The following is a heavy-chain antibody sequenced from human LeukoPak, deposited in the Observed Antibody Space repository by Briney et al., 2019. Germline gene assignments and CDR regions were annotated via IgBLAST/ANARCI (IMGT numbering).Heavy chain of an antibody. CDR3: AGFGVDYDMGI. Sequence: SETLSLTCTVSGGSISGYYWTWTRQPPGKGLEWIGQIHYSGKADYNPSLRSRITISVDTSKNQMFLKLSSLTAADTAVYYCAGFGVDYDMGIWGQGTTVTVSS. CDR1: GGSISGYY. D-gene: IGHD3-16*01. V-gene: IGHV4-59*01. J-gene: IGHJ6*02. CDR2: IHYSGKA.